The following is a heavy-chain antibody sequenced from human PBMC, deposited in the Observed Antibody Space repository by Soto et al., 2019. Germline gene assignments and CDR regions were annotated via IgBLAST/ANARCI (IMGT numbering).Heavy chain of an antibody. V-gene: IGHV3-9*01. CDR2: ITWNSRVL. D-gene: IGHD3-3*01. CDR3: AKGRYDFWSPYYFDS. CDR1: GXNFDDFA. Sequence: LRLSVVGTGXNFDDFAMHWVRQAPGKGLEWVSGITWNSRVLAYADSVKGRFTISRDNARNSLYLQMDSLRDEDTALYYCAKGRYDFWSPYYFDSWGQGTLVTVSS. J-gene: IGHJ4*02.